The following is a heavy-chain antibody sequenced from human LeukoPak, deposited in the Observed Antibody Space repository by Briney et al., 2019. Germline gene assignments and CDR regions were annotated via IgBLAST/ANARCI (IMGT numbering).Heavy chain of an antibody. D-gene: IGHD3-22*01. CDR1: GFTFSSYE. J-gene: IGHJ3*02. Sequence: GGSLRLSCAASGFTFSSYEMNWVRQAPGKGLEWVSYISSSGSTIYYADSVEGRFTISRDNAKNSLYLQMNSLRAEDTAVYYCARKTYYYDSSGYSNDAFDIWGQGTMVTVSS. CDR3: ARKTYYYDSSGYSNDAFDI. V-gene: IGHV3-48*03. CDR2: ISSSGSTI.